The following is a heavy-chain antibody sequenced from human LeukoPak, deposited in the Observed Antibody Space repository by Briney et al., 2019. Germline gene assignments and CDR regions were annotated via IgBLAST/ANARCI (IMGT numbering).Heavy chain of an antibody. Sequence: ASVKVSCKSSGYTFTSNAIHWVRQAPGQRLEWMGWINAGNGNTKYSQKFQGRVTFTRDTSASTAYMELSSLRSEDTAVYYCARAGGFGELGGYWGQGILVTVSS. CDR2: INAGNGNT. V-gene: IGHV1-3*01. J-gene: IGHJ4*02. D-gene: IGHD3-10*01. CDR3: ARAGGFGELGGY. CDR1: GYTFTSNA.